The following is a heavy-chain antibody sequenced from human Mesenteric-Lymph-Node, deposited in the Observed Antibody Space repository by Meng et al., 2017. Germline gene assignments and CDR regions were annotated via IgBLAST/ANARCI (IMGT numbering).Heavy chain of an antibody. CDR3: ACTNGGYSYGPYYFDY. J-gene: IGHJ4*02. V-gene: IGHV4-31*03. CDR1: GGSISSGGYY. Sequence: SETLSLTCTVSGGSISSGGYYWSWIRQHPGKGLEWIGYIYYSGSTYYNPSLKSRVTISVDTSKNQFSLKLSSVTAADTAVYYCACTNGGYSYGPYYFDYWGQGTLVTVSS. CDR2: IYYSGST. D-gene: IGHD5-18*01.